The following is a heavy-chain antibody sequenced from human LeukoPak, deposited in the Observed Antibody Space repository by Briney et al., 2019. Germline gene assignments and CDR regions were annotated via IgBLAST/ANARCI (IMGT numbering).Heavy chain of an antibody. Sequence: SGGSLRLSCAASGFTFSSYSMNWVRQAPGKGLEWVSSISSSSSYIYYADSVKGRFTISRDNAKNSLYLQMNSLRAEDTAVYYCARDRNSGYDSSFDYWGQGTLVTVSS. V-gene: IGHV3-21*01. J-gene: IGHJ4*02. CDR2: ISSSSSYI. CDR3: ARDRNSGYDSSFDY. D-gene: IGHD5-12*01. CDR1: GFTFSSYS.